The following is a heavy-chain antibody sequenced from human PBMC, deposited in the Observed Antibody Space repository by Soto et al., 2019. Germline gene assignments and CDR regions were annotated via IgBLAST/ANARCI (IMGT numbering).Heavy chain of an antibody. V-gene: IGHV1-46*01. CDR1: GYTFTSYY. CDR2: INPSGGST. D-gene: IGHD2-15*01. Sequence: QVQLVQSGAEVKKPGASVKVSCKASGYTFTSYYMHWVRQAPGQGLEWMGIINPSGGSTSYAQKFQGRVTMTRDTSTSTVYMELSSLRSEDTAVYYCAGLFRAGYCSGGSCPVGGMDVWGQGTTVTVSS. CDR3: AGLFRAGYCSGGSCPVGGMDV. J-gene: IGHJ6*02.